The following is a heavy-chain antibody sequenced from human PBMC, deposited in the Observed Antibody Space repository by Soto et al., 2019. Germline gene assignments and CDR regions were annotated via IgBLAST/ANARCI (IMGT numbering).Heavy chain of an antibody. CDR3: ATGDYAPVAQARGGMDV. V-gene: IGHV3-30*03. J-gene: IGHJ6*02. CDR2: ISYDGSNQ. CDR1: GFTFSSYG. D-gene: IGHD4-17*01. Sequence: QVQLVESGGGVVQPGRSLRLSCAASGFTFSSYGMHWVRQAPGKGLEWVAVISYDGSNQYYADSVKGRFTISRDNSKNPRNLQRNSLRAEDTAVYYCATGDYAPVAQARGGMDVGGQGTTVTVSS.